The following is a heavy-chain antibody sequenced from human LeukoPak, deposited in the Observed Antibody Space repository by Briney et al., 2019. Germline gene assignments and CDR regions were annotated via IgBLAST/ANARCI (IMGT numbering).Heavy chain of an antibody. V-gene: IGHV3-74*01. D-gene: IGHD2-15*01. J-gene: IGHJ4*02. CDR2: INTDGSST. CDR3: ARGSVGTPPPFDY. Sequence: GGSLRLSCAASGFTFNTYWMHWVRQAPGKRLVWVSRINTDGSSTNYADSVKGRFTISRDSSTLYLQMNSLRTEDTAVYYCARGSVGTPPPFDYWGQGTLVTVSS. CDR1: GFTFNTYW.